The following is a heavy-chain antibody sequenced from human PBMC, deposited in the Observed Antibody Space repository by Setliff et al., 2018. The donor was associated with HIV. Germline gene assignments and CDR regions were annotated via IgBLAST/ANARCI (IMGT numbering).Heavy chain of an antibody. Sequence: SETLSLTCTVSGGSISSTTYYWGWIRQPPGKGLEWIGSFHYSGSTSYNPSLKSRVAISVDTSQSQFSLKMTSVTAADTAVYYCARGLSVYSYANVYYYHGMDVWGQGTTVTVSS. CDR3: ARGLSVYSYANVYYYHGMDV. CDR2: FHYSGST. V-gene: IGHV4-39*01. J-gene: IGHJ6*02. CDR1: GGSISSTTYY. D-gene: IGHD5-18*01.